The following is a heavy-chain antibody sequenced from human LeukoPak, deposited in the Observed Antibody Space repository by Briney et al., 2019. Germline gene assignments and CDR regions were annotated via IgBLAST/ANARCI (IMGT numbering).Heavy chain of an antibody. CDR2: IKQDGSKK. CDR1: GFTFSNYW. V-gene: IGHV3-7*01. D-gene: IGHD3-10*01. Sequence: PGGSLRLSCAASGFTFSNYWMSWVRQAPGKGLEWVANIKQDGSKKYYVDSVKGRFTISRDDAKNSLYLQMNSLRAEDTAVYYCARASAGMVRLFDPWGQEPWSPSPQ. J-gene: IGHJ5*02. CDR3: ARASAGMVRLFDP.